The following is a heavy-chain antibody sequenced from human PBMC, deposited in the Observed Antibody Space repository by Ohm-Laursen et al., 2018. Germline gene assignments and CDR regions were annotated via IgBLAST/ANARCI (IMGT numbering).Heavy chain of an antibody. V-gene: IGHV3-23*01. CDR2: ISTSGSGT. Sequence: GSLRLSCAASGFTFSSYAMSWVRQPPGKGLEWVSSISTSGSGTYYANSVKGPFTISRDNTKSTLYLQMNNLRAEDTAVYYCAKGSANLGDYWGQGTLATVSS. CDR1: GFTFSSYA. J-gene: IGHJ4*02. CDR3: AKGSANLGDY.